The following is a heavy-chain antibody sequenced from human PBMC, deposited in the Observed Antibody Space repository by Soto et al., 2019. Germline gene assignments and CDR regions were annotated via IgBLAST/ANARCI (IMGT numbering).Heavy chain of an antibody. D-gene: IGHD2-2*01. J-gene: IGHJ4*02. Sequence: QVQLVESGGGVVQPGRSLRLSCATSGFTFSNFGMHVVRQAPGNWLEWVAVISYDGSNKYYADSVKGRFTISRDKSKNTLSLQMNSLRAEDTAVYYCAKDPLPRRASWPEYWGQGTLVTI. CDR2: ISYDGSNK. CDR1: GFTFSNFG. V-gene: IGHV3-30*18. CDR3: AKDPLPRRASWPEY.